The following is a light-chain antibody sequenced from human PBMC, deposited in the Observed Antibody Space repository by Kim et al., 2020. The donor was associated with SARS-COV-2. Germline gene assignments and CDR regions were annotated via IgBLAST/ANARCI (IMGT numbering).Light chain of an antibody. V-gene: IGLV3-21*04. CDR2: YDT. J-gene: IGLJ3*02. CDR3: QLWDGSSDHPWV. Sequence: PGKTACITCGGANIGSKNVHWYQQKPGQAPVLVIFYDTDRPSGIPERFSGSNSGNTATLTISRVEAGDEADYYCQLWDGSSDHPWVFGGGTQLTVL. CDR1: NIGSKN.